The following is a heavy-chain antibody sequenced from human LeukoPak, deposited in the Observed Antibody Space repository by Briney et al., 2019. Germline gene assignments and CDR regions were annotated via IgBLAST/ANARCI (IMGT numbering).Heavy chain of an antibody. CDR1: GYTFTSYD. D-gene: IGHD2-15*01. V-gene: IGHV1-8*01. Sequence: ASVKVSCKASGYTFTSYDINWVRQATGQGLEWMGWMNPNSGNTGYAQKFQGRVTMTRNTSISTAYMELSSLRSEDTAVYYCARVRYCSGGSCYSTLFDPWGQGTLVTVSS. CDR3: ARVRYCSGGSCYSTLFDP. J-gene: IGHJ5*02. CDR2: MNPNSGNT.